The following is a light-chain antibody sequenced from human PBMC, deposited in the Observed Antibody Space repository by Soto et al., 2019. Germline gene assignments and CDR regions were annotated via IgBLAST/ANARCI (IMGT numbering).Light chain of an antibody. J-gene: IGLJ1*01. V-gene: IGLV1-40*01. CDR1: TSNLGAGYD. Sequence: QSVLTQPPSVSGAPGQRVTISCTGSTSNLGAGYDVQWYQQLPGTAPKLLIYGHNNRQSGVPDRFYGSQYGNSDSLDISGLRSEDEADYYCAAWDASLSEGVFGTWTKVT. CDR3: AAWDASLSEGV. CDR2: GHN.